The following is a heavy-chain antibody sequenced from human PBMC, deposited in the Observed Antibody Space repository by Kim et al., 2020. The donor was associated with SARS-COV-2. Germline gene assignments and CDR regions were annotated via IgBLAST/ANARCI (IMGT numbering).Heavy chain of an antibody. CDR3: GKTWGESY. V-gene: IGHV3-48*04. CDR1: GLTIRGYS. Sequence: GGSLRLSCAASGLTIRGYSMSWVRQAPGKGLEWVSHISSSSSTITYADSVKGRFTISRDNAKNSLYLQMNNLRVEDTGVYYCGKTWGESYWGQGTLVTVSS. CDR2: ISSSSSTI. J-gene: IGHJ4*02. D-gene: IGHD3-16*01.